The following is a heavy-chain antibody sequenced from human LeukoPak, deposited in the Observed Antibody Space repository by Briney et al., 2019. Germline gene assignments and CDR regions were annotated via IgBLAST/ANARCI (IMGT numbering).Heavy chain of an antibody. CDR1: GGSISSSSYY. D-gene: IGHD5-18*01. V-gene: IGHV4-39*07. Sequence: SETLSLTCTVSGGSISSSSYYWGWIRQPPGKGLEWIGSIYYSGSTYYNPSLKSRVTISVDTSKNQFSLKLSSVTAADTAVYYCARLSGQLWLHDYWGQGTLVTVSS. CDR2: IYYSGST. CDR3: ARLSGQLWLHDY. J-gene: IGHJ4*02.